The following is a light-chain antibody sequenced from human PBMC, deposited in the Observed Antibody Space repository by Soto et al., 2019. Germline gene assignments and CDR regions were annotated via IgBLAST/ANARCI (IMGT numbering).Light chain of an antibody. V-gene: IGLV2-14*03. CDR3: NSYTSTSTWL. Sequence: QSALTQPASVSGSPGQSITISCTGTSSDIGAYNFVSWYQQHPGKAPKLMLYDVNIRPSGVSNRFSGSKSGNTASLTISGLQAEDEADYYCNSYTSTSTWLFGGGTKLTVL. CDR1: SSDIGAYNF. J-gene: IGLJ3*02. CDR2: DVN.